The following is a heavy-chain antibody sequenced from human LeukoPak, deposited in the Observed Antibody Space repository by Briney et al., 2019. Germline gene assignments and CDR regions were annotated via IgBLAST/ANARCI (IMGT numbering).Heavy chain of an antibody. CDR2: IIPMFGTA. J-gene: IGHJ5*02. D-gene: IGHD3-10*01. V-gene: IGHV1-69*06. Sequence: SVKVSCKASGGTFSSYAISWVRQAPGQGLEWMGGIIPMFGTANYAQKLQGRVTITAEKSTSTAYMELSSLRSEDTAVYYCARADPFYGAGTCAGSWFDPWGQGTLVTVSS. CDR3: ARADPFYGAGTCAGSWFDP. CDR1: GGTFSSYA.